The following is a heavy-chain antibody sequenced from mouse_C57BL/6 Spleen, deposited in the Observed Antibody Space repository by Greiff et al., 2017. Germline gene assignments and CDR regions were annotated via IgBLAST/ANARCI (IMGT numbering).Heavy chain of an antibody. CDR1: GYTFTSYW. J-gene: IGHJ2*01. CDR3: ARGGYGYLYYFDY. D-gene: IGHD2-2*01. Sequence: QVQLQQPGAELVMPGASVKLSCKASGYTFTSYWMPWVKQRPGQGLEWIGEIDPSDSYTNYNQKFKGKSTLTVDKSSSTAYMQLSSLTSADSAVYYCARGGYGYLYYFDYWGQGTTLTVSS. V-gene: IGHV1-69*01. CDR2: IDPSDSYT.